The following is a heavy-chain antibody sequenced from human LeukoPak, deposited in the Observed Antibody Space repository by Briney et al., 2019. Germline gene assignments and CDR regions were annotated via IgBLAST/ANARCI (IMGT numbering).Heavy chain of an antibody. CDR3: ARRLLRYFDYY. V-gene: IGHV4-61*02. CDR2: ISSSGST. J-gene: IGHJ4*02. D-gene: IGHD3-9*01. CDR1: GDSISSGDYY. Sequence: SQTLSLTCTVSGDSISSGDYYWSWIRQPAGKGLEWIGRISSSGSTNYNPSLKSRVTISVDTSKNQFSLKLSSVTAADTAVYYCARRLLRYFDYYWGQGTLVTVSS.